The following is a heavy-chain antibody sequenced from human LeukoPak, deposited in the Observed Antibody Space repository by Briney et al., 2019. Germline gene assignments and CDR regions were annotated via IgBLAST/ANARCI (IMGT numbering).Heavy chain of an antibody. Sequence: GGSLRLSCAASGFTVSSNYMSWGRKAPGKGLECVSVIYSGGSTYYADSVKGRFTISRDNSKNTLYLQMNSLRAEDTAVYYCARYPSDQYYFDYWGQGTLFTVSS. V-gene: IGHV3-53*01. J-gene: IGHJ4*02. CDR1: GFTVSSNY. CDR3: ARYPSDQYYFDY. CDR2: IYSGGST.